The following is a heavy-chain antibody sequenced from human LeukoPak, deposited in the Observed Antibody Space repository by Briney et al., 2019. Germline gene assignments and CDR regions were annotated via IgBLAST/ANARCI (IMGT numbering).Heavy chain of an antibody. J-gene: IGHJ5*02. CDR3: ARDIAAAGKGDWFDP. V-gene: IGHV3-48*04. D-gene: IGHD6-13*01. CDR1: GLTFSKYS. CDR2: IDTSSTTM. Sequence: GGSLRLSCAASGLTFSKYSMTWVRQAPGKGLEWVSFIDTSSTTMYYTDSVKGRFTISRDNAKNSLYLQMNSLRAEDTAVYYCARDIAAAGKGDWFDPWGQGTLVTVSS.